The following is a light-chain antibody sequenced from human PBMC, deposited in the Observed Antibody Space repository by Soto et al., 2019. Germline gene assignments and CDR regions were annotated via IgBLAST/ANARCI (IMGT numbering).Light chain of an antibody. V-gene: IGKV1-12*01. CDR3: QQVNSFPLT. J-gene: IGKJ4*01. CDR1: QGIRSW. Sequence: DIQMTQSPSSVSASVGDTVTITCRASQGIRSWLAWYQHKPGKAPKVLIFAASSLQSGVPSRFSGSGSGTDFTLTINSLQPEDFATYYCQQVNSFPLTFGGGTKVDI. CDR2: AAS.